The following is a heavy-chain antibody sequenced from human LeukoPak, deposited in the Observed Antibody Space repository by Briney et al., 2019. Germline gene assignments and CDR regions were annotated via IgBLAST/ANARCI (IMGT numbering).Heavy chain of an antibody. D-gene: IGHD6-19*01. V-gene: IGHV1-8*01. J-gene: IGHJ5*01. CDR3: VRARYSSAWFDS. Sequence: ASVKVFCKASGYIFDRYDINWVRQATGKGLEWMGWTNPKTGNTGYAQNFQGRVNMTSDTPMNTAYMELNSLKSEDAAVYYCVRARYSSAWFDSWGHGTLVIVSS. CDR1: GYIFDRYD. CDR2: TNPKTGNT.